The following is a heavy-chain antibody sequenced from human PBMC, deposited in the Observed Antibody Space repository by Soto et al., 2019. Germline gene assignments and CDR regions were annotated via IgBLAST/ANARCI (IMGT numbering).Heavy chain of an antibody. CDR3: ARADVDTAMVTRENTEPYYYCGMDV. J-gene: IGHJ6*02. CDR2: IIPIFGTA. Sequence: QVQLVQSGAEVKKPGSSVKVSCKASGGTFSSYAISWVRQAPGQGLEWMGGIIPIFGTANYAQKVQGRVTITGDESTSTADMEPSSLRSEDTAVYYCARADVDTAMVTRENTEPYYYCGMDVWGQGTTVTVSS. CDR1: GGTFSSYA. D-gene: IGHD5-18*01. V-gene: IGHV1-69*12.